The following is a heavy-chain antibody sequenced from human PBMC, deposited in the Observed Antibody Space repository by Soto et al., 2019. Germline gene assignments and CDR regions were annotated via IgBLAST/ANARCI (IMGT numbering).Heavy chain of an antibody. D-gene: IGHD1-26*01. CDR3: ARPVIVVVYYGMDV. CDR2: ISSSSSYT. CDR1: GFTFSDYY. J-gene: IGHJ6*04. V-gene: IGHV3-11*06. Sequence: GGSLRLSCAASGFTFSDYYMSWIRQAPGKGLEWVSYISSSSSYTNYADSVKGRFTISRDNAKNSLYLQMNSLRAEDTAVYYCARPVIVVVYYGMDVWGKGTTVTVSS.